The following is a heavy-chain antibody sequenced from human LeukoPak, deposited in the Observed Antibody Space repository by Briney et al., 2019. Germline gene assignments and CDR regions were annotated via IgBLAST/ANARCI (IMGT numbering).Heavy chain of an antibody. J-gene: IGHJ6*03. Sequence: PSETLSLTCTVSGGSISSSSYYWGWIRQPPGKGLEWIGSIYYSGSTYYNPSLKSRVTISVDTSKNQFSLKLSSVTAADTAVYYCARHGYSSAPYAFYYYYYYMDVWGKGTTVTISS. CDR1: GGSISSSSYY. V-gene: IGHV4-39*01. D-gene: IGHD6-25*01. CDR3: ARHGYSSAPYAFYYYYYYMDV. CDR2: IYYSGST.